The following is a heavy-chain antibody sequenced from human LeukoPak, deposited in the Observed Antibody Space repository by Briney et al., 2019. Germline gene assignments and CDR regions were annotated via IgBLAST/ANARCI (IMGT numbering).Heavy chain of an antibody. CDR1: GYSFTTYW. V-gene: IGHV5-51*01. Sequence: GESLKISCKGSGYSFTTYWIAWVRQMPGKGLEWMGIIYPGDSDTRYSPSFQGQVTISADKFISTAYLQWSSLKASDTAMYFCARQQVGATIPLDYWGQGTLVSVSS. J-gene: IGHJ4*02. CDR3: ARQQVGATIPLDY. D-gene: IGHD1-26*01. CDR2: IYPGDSDT.